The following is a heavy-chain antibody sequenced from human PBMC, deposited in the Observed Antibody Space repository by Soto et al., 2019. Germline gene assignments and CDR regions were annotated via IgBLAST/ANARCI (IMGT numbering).Heavy chain of an antibody. J-gene: IGHJ4*02. CDR3: ARGLDGAGHY. V-gene: IGHV4-34*01. CDR1: GGSFSGYY. Sequence: PSETLCLTCAVYGGSFSGYYWSWIRQPPGKGLEWIGEINHSGSTNYNPSLKSRVTISVDTSKNQFSLKLSSVTAADTAVYYCARGLDGAGHYWGQGTLVTVSS. CDR2: INHSGST. D-gene: IGHD4-17*01.